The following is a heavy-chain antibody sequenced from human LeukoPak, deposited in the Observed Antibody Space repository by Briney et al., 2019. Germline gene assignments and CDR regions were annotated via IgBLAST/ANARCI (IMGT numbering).Heavy chain of an antibody. D-gene: IGHD3-22*01. Sequence: GVSLRLSCTASGFTFCSYDMNWVRQARGEGVEGVSYISSRGGTTYCGDCERGRFTISRDNQKNSLYVNMNTHRGEDTAVYYCAREDDRGGYYHGKIDYRGQGTLVTVSS. CDR2: ISSRGGTT. V-gene: IGHV3-48*03. CDR3: AREDDRGGYYHGKIDY. J-gene: IGHJ4*01. CDR1: GFTFCSYD.